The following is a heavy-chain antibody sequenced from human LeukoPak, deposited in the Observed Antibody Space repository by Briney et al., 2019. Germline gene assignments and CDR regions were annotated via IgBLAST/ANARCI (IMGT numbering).Heavy chain of an antibody. V-gene: IGHV4-59*12. CDR3: ARETSPYSKRGWYFDL. J-gene: IGHJ2*01. D-gene: IGHD5-12*01. Sequence: PSETLSLTCTVSGGSISSYYWSWIRQPPGKGLEWIGYIYYSGSTNYNPSLMSRVTMSVDTSKNQISLRLSSVTAADTAVYYCARETSPYSKRGWYFDLWGRGTPVIVSS. CDR1: GGSISSYY. CDR2: IYYSGST.